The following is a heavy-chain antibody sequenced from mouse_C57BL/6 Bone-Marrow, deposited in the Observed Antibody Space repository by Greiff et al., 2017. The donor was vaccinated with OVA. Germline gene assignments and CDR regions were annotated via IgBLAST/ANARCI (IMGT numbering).Heavy chain of an antibody. Sequence: VQLQQSGAELVKPGASVKLSCKASGYTFTSYWMQWVKQRPGQGLEWIGEIDPSDSYTNYNQKFKGKATLTVDTSSSTAYMQLSSLTSEDSAVYYCARIYYYGSSYGNFDVWGTGTTVTVSS. D-gene: IGHD1-1*01. CDR2: IDPSDSYT. CDR1: GYTFTSYW. J-gene: IGHJ1*03. CDR3: ARIYYYGSSYGNFDV. V-gene: IGHV1-50*01.